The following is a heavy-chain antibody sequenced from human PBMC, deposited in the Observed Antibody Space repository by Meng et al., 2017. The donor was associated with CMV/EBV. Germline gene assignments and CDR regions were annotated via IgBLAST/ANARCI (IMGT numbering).Heavy chain of an antibody. CDR3: ARDVVGAEAYFDY. V-gene: IGHV3-7*01. CDR1: GFTFSSYW. Sequence: GESLKISCAASGFTFSSYWMSWVRQAPGKGLEWVANIKQDGSEKYYVDSVKGRFTISRDNAKNSLYLQMNSLRAGDTAVYYCARDVVGAEAYFDYWGQGTLVTVSS. J-gene: IGHJ4*02. D-gene: IGHD1-26*01. CDR2: IKQDGSEK.